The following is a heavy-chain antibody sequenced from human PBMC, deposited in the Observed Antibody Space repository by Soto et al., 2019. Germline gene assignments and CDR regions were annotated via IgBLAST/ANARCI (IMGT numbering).Heavy chain of an antibody. CDR1: GGSINSGDYY. Sequence: QVQLQESGPRLVKSSQTLYLTCTVSGGSINSGDYYWSWIRQSPGKGLEWVGYMYYSGITDYNAALKIRITMSMHTSKNQFSLKLNSVTAADTAVYFCARWSGVGVAGMDVWGQGTTVTVSS. CDR3: ARWSGVGVAGMDV. V-gene: IGHV4-30-4*01. D-gene: IGHD3-10*01. CDR2: MYYSGIT. J-gene: IGHJ6*02.